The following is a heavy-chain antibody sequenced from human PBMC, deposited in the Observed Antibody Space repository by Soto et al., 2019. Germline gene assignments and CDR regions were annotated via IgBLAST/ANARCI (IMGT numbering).Heavy chain of an antibody. D-gene: IGHD1-26*01. J-gene: IGHJ4*02. V-gene: IGHV4-39*01. CDR2: IYYSGGT. Sequence: SETLSLTCTVSGGSISSSNYYWGWIRQAPGKGLEWIGSIYYSGGTYYNPSLKSRVTISVDTSKNQFSLKLSSVRAEDTAVYYCVRASGNYFFDYWGQGTLVTVSS. CDR1: GGSISSSNYY. CDR3: VRASGNYFFDY.